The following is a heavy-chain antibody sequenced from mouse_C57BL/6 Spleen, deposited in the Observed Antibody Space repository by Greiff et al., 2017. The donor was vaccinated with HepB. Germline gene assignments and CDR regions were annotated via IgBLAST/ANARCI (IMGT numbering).Heavy chain of an antibody. CDR1: GYSITSGYD. V-gene: IGHV3-1*01. D-gene: IGHD2-4*01. CDR3: ARYDYDGYFDY. J-gene: IGHJ2*01. Sequence: EVQLQESGPGMVKPSQSLSLTCTVTGYSITSGYDWHWIRHFPGNKLEWMGYISYSGSTNYNPSLKSRISITHDTSKNHFFLKLNSVTTEDTATYYCARYDYDGYFDYWGQGTTLTVSS. CDR2: ISYSGST.